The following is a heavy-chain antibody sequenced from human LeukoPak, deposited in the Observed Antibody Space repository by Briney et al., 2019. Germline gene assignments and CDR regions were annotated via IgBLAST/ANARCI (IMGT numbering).Heavy chain of an antibody. CDR2: ISSSGSTI. CDR1: GFTFSDYY. CDR3: ARDLLGYCSSTSCPFDY. Sequence: PGGSLRLSCAASGFTFSDYYMSWIRQAPGKGLEWVSYISSSGSTIYYADSVKGRFTISRDNAKNSLYLQMNSLRAEDTAVYYCARDLLGYCSSTSCPFDYWGQGTLVTVSS. V-gene: IGHV3-11*04. J-gene: IGHJ4*02. D-gene: IGHD2-2*01.